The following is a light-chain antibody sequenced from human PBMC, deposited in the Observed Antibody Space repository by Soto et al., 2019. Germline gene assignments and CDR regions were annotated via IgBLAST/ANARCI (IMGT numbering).Light chain of an antibody. J-gene: IGKJ5*01. V-gene: IGKV1-5*03. CDR2: KAS. CDR1: QSISSW. CDR3: QQYNSYPIT. Sequence: DIQMTQSPSTLSASVGDRVTITCRASQSISSWLAWYQQKPGKAPKLLIYKASSLESGVPSRFSGSGSGTEYTLTISSLQPDDFAYYYCQQYNSYPITFGQGTRLEIK.